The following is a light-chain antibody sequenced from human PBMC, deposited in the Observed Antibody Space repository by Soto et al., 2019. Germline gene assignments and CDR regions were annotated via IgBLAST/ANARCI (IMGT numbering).Light chain of an antibody. V-gene: IGLV2-8*01. CDR1: SSDVGAYKY. J-gene: IGLJ3*02. CDR3: TSYVGSDIWV. CDR2: EVS. Sequence: QSVPTQPPSASGSPGQSVTISCTGTSSDVGAYKYVSWYQQYPGKAPKLMIYEVSKRPSGVPDRFSGSKSGNTASLTVSGLQPEAEADYYCTSYVGSDIWVFGGGTKVTVL.